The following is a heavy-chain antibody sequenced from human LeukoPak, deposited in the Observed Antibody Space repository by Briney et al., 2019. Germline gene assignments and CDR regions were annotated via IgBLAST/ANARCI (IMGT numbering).Heavy chain of an antibody. D-gene: IGHD3-22*01. V-gene: IGHV1-69*04. J-gene: IGHJ5*02. Sequence: GASVKVSCKASGGTFSSYAISWVRQAPGQGLEWMGRIIPILGIANYAQKLQGRVTITADKSTSTAYMELSSLRSEDTAVYYCARESPITMIVVVETNWFDPWGQGTLVTVSS. CDR2: IIPILGIA. CDR1: GGTFSSYA. CDR3: ARESPITMIVVVETNWFDP.